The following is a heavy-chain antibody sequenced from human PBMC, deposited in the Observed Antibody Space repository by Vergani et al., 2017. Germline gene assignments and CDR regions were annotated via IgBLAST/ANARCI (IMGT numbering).Heavy chain of an antibody. CDR1: GFSLSTSGVG. CDR2: IYWDDDK. CDR3: ARWYGDYVFDI. J-gene: IGHJ3*02. V-gene: IGHV2-5*02. Sequence: QITLKESGPTLVKPTQTLTLTCTFSGFSLSTSGVGVGSIRQPPGNALEWLALIYWDDDKRYSPSLKSRLTITKDTSKNQVVLTMTNMDPVDTAKYYFARWYGDYVFDIWGQGTMVTVSS. D-gene: IGHD4-17*01.